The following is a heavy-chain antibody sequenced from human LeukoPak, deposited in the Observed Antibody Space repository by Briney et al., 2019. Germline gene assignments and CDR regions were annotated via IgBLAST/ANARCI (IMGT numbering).Heavy chain of an antibody. CDR1: GDTFTSYA. CDR3: AREGYCSGGSCYPGYNRFDP. V-gene: IGHV1-69*05. D-gene: IGHD2-15*01. J-gene: IGHJ5*02. CDR2: IIPIFGTA. Sequence: GASVKVSFKASGDTFTSYAFSWVRQAPGLGLEWMGGIIPIFGTANYAQKFQGRVTITTDESTSTAYMELSRLRSEDTAVYYCAREGYCSGGSCYPGYNRFDPWGQGTLVTVSS.